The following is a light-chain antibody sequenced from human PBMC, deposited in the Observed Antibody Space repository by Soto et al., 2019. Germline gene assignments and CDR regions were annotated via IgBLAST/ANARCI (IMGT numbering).Light chain of an antibody. CDR1: QSISRY. CDR2: AAS. J-gene: IGKJ4*01. Sequence: EIHMTQSPSSLSASVGESITINCRASQSISRYLNWYQHKPGKAPKLLIKAASSLERGVPSRFSGGGSGTDFTLNISSLQPDDFATYYCQQYNSYSPLTFGGGTKVDIK. V-gene: IGKV1-5*01. CDR3: QQYNSYSPLT.